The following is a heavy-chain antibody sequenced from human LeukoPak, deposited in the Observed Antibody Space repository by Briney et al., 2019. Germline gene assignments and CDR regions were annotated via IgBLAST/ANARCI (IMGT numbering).Heavy chain of an antibody. Sequence: GGSLRLSCAASGFTFSSYGMHWVRQAPGKGLEWVAVISYDGSNKYYADSVKGRFTISRDNSKNTLYLQMNSLRAEDTAVYYCASDYCGSGSSLSNFDYWGQGTLVTVSS. CDR1: GFTFSSYG. CDR2: ISYDGSNK. CDR3: ASDYCGSGSSLSNFDY. D-gene: IGHD3-10*01. V-gene: IGHV3-30*03. J-gene: IGHJ4*02.